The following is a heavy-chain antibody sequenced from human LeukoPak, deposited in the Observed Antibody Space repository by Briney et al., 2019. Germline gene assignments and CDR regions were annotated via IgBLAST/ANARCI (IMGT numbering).Heavy chain of an antibody. Sequence: GGSLRLSCAASGFTCSTYVMSWVRQAPGKGLEWVAVISYDGSNKYYADSVKGRFTISRDNSKNTLYLQMNSLRAEDTAVYYCAKPWWELPSLDAFDIWGQGTMVTVSS. CDR2: ISYDGSNK. V-gene: IGHV3-30*18. J-gene: IGHJ3*02. CDR3: AKPWWELPSLDAFDI. D-gene: IGHD1-26*01. CDR1: GFTCSTYV.